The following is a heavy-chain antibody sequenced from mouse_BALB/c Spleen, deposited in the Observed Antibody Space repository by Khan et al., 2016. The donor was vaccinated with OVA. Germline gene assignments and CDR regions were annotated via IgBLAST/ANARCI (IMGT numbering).Heavy chain of an antibody. D-gene: IGHD2-1*01. CDR3: ARHEDYGNWLDY. CDR1: GYTFTEYI. CDR2: FYPGGTTI. Sequence: QVQLKQSGAELVKPGASVKLSCKASGYTFTEYIIHWLKQRSGQGLEWIGWFYPGGTTIKYNETFKDKATLTADKSSSTVYMELSRLTSEDSAVYFCARHEDYGNWLDYWGQGTTLTVAS. V-gene: IGHV1-62-2*01. J-gene: IGHJ2*01.